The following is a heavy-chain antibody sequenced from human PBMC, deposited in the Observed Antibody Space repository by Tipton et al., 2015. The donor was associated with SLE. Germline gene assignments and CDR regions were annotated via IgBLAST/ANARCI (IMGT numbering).Heavy chain of an antibody. D-gene: IGHD6-13*01. Sequence: TLSLTCTVSGGSISSYYWSWIRQPAGKGLEWIGRIYSSGSTNYNPSLKSRVTISVDTSKNQFSLKLSSVTAADTAVYYCARDMGIAAAGLYYYYGMDVWGQGTTVTVSS. CDR1: GGSISSYY. J-gene: IGHJ6*02. CDR3: ARDMGIAAAGLYYYYGMDV. V-gene: IGHV4-4*07. CDR2: IYSSGST.